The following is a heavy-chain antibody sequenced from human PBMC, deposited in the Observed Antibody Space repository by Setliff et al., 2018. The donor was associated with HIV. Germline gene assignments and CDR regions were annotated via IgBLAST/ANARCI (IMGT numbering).Heavy chain of an antibody. CDR1: GYSISSGYY. V-gene: IGHV4-38-2*02. CDR3: VRDPPLTPTDADHPFDI. D-gene: IGHD2-21*02. CDR2: IYHGGTT. Sequence: KTSETLSLTCAVSGYSISSGYYWAWIRQPPGKGLEWIGSIYHGGTTYYNPSLKSRSTISEDTSKNQFSLSLSSVTAADTAVYYCVRDPPLTPTDADHPFDIWGQGTMVTDS. J-gene: IGHJ3*02.